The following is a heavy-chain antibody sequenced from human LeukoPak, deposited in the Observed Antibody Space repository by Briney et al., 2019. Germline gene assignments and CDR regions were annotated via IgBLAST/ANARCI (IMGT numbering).Heavy chain of an antibody. V-gene: IGHV3-23*01. J-gene: IGHJ3*02. CDR1: GFIFTNYF. CDR3: AKVAWLKPTDAFDI. D-gene: IGHD6-19*01. Sequence: PGGSLRLSCAASGFIFTNYFMSWVRQAPGKGLEWVSAISGSGGSTYYADSVKGRFTISRDHSKNTLYLQMNSLRAEDTAVYYCAKVAWLKPTDAFDIWGQGTMVTVSS. CDR2: ISGSGGST.